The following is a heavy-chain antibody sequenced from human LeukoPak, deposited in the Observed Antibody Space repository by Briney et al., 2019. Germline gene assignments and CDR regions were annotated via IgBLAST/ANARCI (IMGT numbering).Heavy chain of an antibody. Sequence: GRFLRLSCAASGFTFSSYAMHWVRQAPGKGLEWVAVISNDGSSKYYADSVKGRFTISRDNSKNTLYLQMNSLRAEDTAVYYCARGNGYYDSSGKNWFDPWGQGTLVTVSS. CDR1: GFTFSSYA. CDR3: ARGNGYYDSSGKNWFDP. V-gene: IGHV3-30*04. J-gene: IGHJ5*02. D-gene: IGHD3-22*01. CDR2: ISNDGSSK.